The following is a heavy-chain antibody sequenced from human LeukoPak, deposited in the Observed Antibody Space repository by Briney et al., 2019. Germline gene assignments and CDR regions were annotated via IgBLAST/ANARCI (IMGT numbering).Heavy chain of an antibody. V-gene: IGHV3-66*01. CDR3: ASYRYGSSFAFDI. CDR2: IYSGGST. J-gene: IGHJ3*02. D-gene: IGHD6-6*01. CDR1: GFTVSTNY. Sequence: GGSLRLSCAASGFTVSTNYMSWVRQAPGKGLEWVSIIYSGGSTYYADSVKGRFTISRDNSKNTLYLQMNSLRAEDTAVYYCASYRYGSSFAFDIWGQGTMVTVSS.